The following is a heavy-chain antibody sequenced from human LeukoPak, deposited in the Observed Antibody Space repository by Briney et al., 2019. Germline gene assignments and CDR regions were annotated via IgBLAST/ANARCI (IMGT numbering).Heavy chain of an antibody. J-gene: IGHJ4*02. D-gene: IGHD6-25*01. CDR1: DGSISSYY. CDR2: IYDSGST. CDR3: AGHSGWTSFFDY. Sequence: SETLSLTCTVSDGSISSYYWSWIRQPPGKGLEWIGHIYDSGSTNYNPSLKSRVTISVDTSKNQFSLKLSSVTAADTAVYYCAGHSGWTSFFDYWGQGTLVTVSS. V-gene: IGHV4-59*12.